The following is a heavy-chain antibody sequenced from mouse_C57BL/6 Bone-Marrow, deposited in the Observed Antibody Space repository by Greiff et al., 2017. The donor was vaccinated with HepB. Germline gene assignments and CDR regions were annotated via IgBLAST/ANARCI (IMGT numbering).Heavy chain of an antibody. CDR2: INPDSSTI. Sequence: AASGVDFSRYWMSWVRRAPGKGLEWIGEINPDSSTINYAPSLKDKFIISRDNAKNTLYLQMSKVRSEDTALYYCARPFYGNYGFDVWGTGTTVTVSS. J-gene: IGHJ1*03. V-gene: IGHV4-1*01. CDR3: ARPFYGNYGFDV. D-gene: IGHD2-1*01. CDR1: GVDFSRYW.